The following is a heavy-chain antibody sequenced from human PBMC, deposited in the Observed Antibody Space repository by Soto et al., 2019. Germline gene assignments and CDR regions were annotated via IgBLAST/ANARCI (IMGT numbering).Heavy chain of an antibody. Sequence: GETLKISCKASGYSFTSYWIGWVRQMPGKGLEWMGIIYPHNSDTRYSPSFQGQVTISADKSIRTAYLQWSSLKASDTAIYYCARHSPTVTTRVFYYYGMDVWGQGTTVTVSS. CDR2: IYPHNSDT. J-gene: IGHJ6*02. CDR3: ARHSPTVTTRVFYYYGMDV. V-gene: IGHV5-51*01. D-gene: IGHD4-4*01. CDR1: GYSFTSYW.